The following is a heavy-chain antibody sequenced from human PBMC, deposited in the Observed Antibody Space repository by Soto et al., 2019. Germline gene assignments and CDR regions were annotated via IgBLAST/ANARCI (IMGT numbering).Heavy chain of an antibody. CDR3: ARDVVTAVAGSVNWFDP. D-gene: IGHD6-19*01. CDR1: GFSLRTYG. CDR2: IWYDGTKK. V-gene: IGHV3-33*01. J-gene: IGHJ5*02. Sequence: ESGGGVVQSGRSLTLSCAASGFSLRTYGMQWLRRAPGTGLEWVAFIWYDGTKKFYANSVKGRSTISKDNSNNILYLQMRGLRAEDTAVYYCARDVVTAVAGSVNWFDPWGQGTLVTVSS.